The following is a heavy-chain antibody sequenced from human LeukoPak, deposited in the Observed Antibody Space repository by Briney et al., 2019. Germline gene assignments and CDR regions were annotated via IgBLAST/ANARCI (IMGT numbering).Heavy chain of an antibody. Sequence: PSETLSLTCAVSGYSISSGYYWGWIRPPPGKGLEWIGSIYHSGSTYYNPSLKSRVTISVDTSKNQFSLKLSSVTAADTAVYYCARDAYGSYYYDSSGYWPPYYYYYYRDVWGKGTTVTVSS. CDR3: ARDAYGSYYYDSSGYWPPYYYYYYRDV. J-gene: IGHJ6*03. V-gene: IGHV4-38-2*02. D-gene: IGHD3-22*01. CDR2: IYHSGST. CDR1: GYSISSGYY.